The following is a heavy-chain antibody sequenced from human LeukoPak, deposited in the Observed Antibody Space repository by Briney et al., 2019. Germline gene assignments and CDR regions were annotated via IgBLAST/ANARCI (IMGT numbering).Heavy chain of an antibody. CDR3: ARASSDFGELFP. V-gene: IGHV1-46*01. D-gene: IGHD3-10*01. J-gene: IGHJ5*02. CDR1: GYTFTSYY. CDR2: INPSSGST. Sequence: ASVKVSCKASGYTFTSYYMHWVRQAPGQGLEWMGMINPSSGSTSYTQKFRGRVTMTRDTSTSTVYMDLSSLRSEDTAVYYCARASSDFGELFPWGQGTLVTVSS.